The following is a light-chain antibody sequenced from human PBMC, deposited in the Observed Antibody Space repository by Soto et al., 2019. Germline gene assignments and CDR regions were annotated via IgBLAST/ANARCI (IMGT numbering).Light chain of an antibody. J-gene: IGKJ5*01. V-gene: IGKV3-11*01. CDR1: QSVSSH. Sequence: EIVLTQSPATLSLSPGERATLSCRASQSVSSHLAWYQQKPGQAPRLLIYDASNRATGIPARFSGSGSGTDFTLTISSLEPEDFGVYYCQQGYNWPPITFGQGTRLDI. CDR2: DAS. CDR3: QQGYNWPPIT.